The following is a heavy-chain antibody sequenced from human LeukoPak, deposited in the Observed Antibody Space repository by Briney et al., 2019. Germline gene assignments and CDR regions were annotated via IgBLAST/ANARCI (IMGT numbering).Heavy chain of an antibody. J-gene: IGHJ6*02. CDR3: ARAWLTGGSYYAMDV. D-gene: IGHD3-10*01. CDR1: EFTFNNYC. CDR2: IYSSSSYI. Sequence: GGSLRLSCAASEFTFNNYCMIWVRQAPGKGLEWVSSIYSSSSYIYYADSVKGRFTISRDNAKSSLYLQMNSLRAEDTAVYYCARAWLTGGSYYAMDVWGQGTTVTVSS. V-gene: IGHV3-21*01.